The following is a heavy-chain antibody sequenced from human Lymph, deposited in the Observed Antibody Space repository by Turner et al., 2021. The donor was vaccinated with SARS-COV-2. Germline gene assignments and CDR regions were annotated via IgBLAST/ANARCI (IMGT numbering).Heavy chain of an antibody. D-gene: IGHD3-10*01. CDR3: ARDLVVYGMDV. CDR2: IYSGGST. CDR1: GLTVSRNY. Sequence: EVQLVEPGGGLIQPGGSLRLSCAASGLTVSRNYMTWVRQAPGKGLEWVSVIYSGGSTFYADSVKGRFTISRDNSKNTLYLQMNSLRAEDTAVYYCARDLVVYGMDVWGQGTTVTVSS. V-gene: IGHV3-53*01. J-gene: IGHJ6*02.